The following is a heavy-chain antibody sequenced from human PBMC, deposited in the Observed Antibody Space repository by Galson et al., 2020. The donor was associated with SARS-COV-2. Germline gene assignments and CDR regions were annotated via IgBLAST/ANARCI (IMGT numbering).Heavy chain of an antibody. Sequence: TGGSLRLSCAASGFTFSSYAMSWVRQAPGKGLEWVSAISGSGGSTYYADSVKGRFTISRDNSKNTLYPQMNSLRAEDTAVYYCAKDRGGYSGYDWGWSFDYWGQGTLVTVSS. V-gene: IGHV3-23*01. CDR2: ISGSGGST. CDR3: AKDRGGYSGYDWGWSFDY. CDR1: GFTFSSYA. D-gene: IGHD5-12*01. J-gene: IGHJ4*02.